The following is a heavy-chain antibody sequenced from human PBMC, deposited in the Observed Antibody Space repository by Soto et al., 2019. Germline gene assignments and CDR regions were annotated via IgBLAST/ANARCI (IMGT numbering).Heavy chain of an antibody. CDR2: ISGGGAGT. CDR3: AKLLTAAGTAY. CDR1: GFTFSSYA. Sequence: EVQLLESGGGLVQPGGSLRLSCAASGFTFSSYAMTWVRQAPGKGLEWVSAISGGGAGTYYADSVKGRFTISRDNSRDTRYLQMNSLRAEDTALYYCAKLLTAAGTAYWGQGTLVTVSS. V-gene: IGHV3-23*01. D-gene: IGHD6-13*01. J-gene: IGHJ4*02.